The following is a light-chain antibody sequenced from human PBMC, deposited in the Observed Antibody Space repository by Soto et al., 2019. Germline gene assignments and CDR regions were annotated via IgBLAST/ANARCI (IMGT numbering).Light chain of an antibody. CDR3: QQSYVQWT. V-gene: IGKV1-39*01. CDR1: QSISTY. J-gene: IGKJ1*01. CDR2: AAS. Sequence: DIQMTQSPSSLSASVGDRVTITCRTSQSISTYLNWYQQKPGKAPKLLIYAASSLQSGVPSKFSGSGSGTDFTLTISSLQPEDFATYYCQQSYVQWTFGQGTKVEIK.